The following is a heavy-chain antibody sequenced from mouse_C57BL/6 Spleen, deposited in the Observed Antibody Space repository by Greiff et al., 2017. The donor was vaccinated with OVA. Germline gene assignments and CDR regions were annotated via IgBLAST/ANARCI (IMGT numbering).Heavy chain of an antibody. CDR1: GFTFSDYG. J-gene: IGHJ4*01. D-gene: IGHD2-3*01. CDR3: ARDNGYYSLYAMDY. V-gene: IGHV5-17*01. CDR2: ISSGSSTI. Sequence: EVQLVESGGGLVKPGGSLKLSCAASGFTFSDYGMHWVRQAPEKGLEWVAYISSGSSTIYYADTVKGRFTISRDNAKNTLFLQMTSLWSEDTAMYYCARDNGYYSLYAMDYWGQGTSVTVSS.